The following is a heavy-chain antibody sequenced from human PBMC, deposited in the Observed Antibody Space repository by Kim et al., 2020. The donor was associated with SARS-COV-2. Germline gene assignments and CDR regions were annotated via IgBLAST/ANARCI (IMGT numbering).Heavy chain of an antibody. CDR2: IYWDDDK. D-gene: IGHD5-12*01. CDR1: GFSLSTSGVG. Sequence: SGPTLVNPTQTLTLTCTFSGFSLSTSGVGVGWIRQPPGKALEWLALIYWDDDKRYSPSLKSRLTITKDTSKNQVVLTMTNMDPVDTATYYCAHRPGPQRLRGYSGYDQYYDDTAFDYWGQGTLVTVSS. V-gene: IGHV2-5*02. CDR3: AHRPGPQRLRGYSGYDQYYDDTAFDY. J-gene: IGHJ4*02.